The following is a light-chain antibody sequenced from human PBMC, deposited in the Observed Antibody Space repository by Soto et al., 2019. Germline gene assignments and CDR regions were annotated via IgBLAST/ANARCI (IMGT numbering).Light chain of an antibody. CDR1: HRISNW. J-gene: IGKJ2*01. V-gene: IGKV1-5*01. CDR2: DAS. Sequence: DIQMTQSPSILSASVGDRVTITCRASHRISNWLAWYQQKPGRAPKLLIYDASTLGVGVPSRFSGSGSGTEFTLTISSLHPDDFATYFCQQYNSYSTFGQGTTLEIK. CDR3: QQYNSYST.